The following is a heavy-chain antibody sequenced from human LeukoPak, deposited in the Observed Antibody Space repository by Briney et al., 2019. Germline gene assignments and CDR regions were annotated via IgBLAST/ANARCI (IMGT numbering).Heavy chain of an antibody. Sequence: GVLRLSCAASGFTFSSYSMNWVRQAPGKGLEWVSYISSSSSTIYYADSVKGRFTISRDNAKNSLYLQMNSLRAEDTAVYYCARDLGIWSGSPHDYWGQGTLVPVSS. J-gene: IGHJ4*02. CDR1: GFTFSSYS. CDR2: ISSSSSTI. CDR3: ARDLGIWSGSPHDY. D-gene: IGHD3-3*01. V-gene: IGHV3-48*01.